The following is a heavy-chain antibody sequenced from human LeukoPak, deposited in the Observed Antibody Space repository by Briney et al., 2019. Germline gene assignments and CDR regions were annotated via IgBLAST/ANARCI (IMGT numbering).Heavy chain of an antibody. Sequence: SGGSLRLSCAASGFTFSSYAMSWVRQAPGKGLEWVSAISGGGGSTYYADSVKGRFTISRDNSKNTLYLQMNSLRAEDTAVYYCAKRGGSGYSSPTDYWGQGTLVTVSS. J-gene: IGHJ4*02. CDR1: GFTFSSYA. CDR2: ISGGGGST. V-gene: IGHV3-23*01. D-gene: IGHD3-3*01. CDR3: AKRGGSGYSSPTDY.